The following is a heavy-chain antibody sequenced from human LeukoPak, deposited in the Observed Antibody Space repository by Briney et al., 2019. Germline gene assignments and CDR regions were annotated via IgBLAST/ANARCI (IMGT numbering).Heavy chain of an antibody. CDR3: AREKGIAVTAPIDY. CDR2: ISPFNANT. D-gene: IGHD6-19*01. J-gene: IGHJ4*02. CDR1: GYTFTSYG. V-gene: IGHV1-18*01. Sequence: ASVKVSCKTSGYTFTSYGIDWVRQAPGQGLEWMGWISPFNANTNYAQKFQGRLTMTTDTSTSTAYMELRSLRSDDTAVYYCAREKGIAVTAPIDYWGQGTLVTVPS.